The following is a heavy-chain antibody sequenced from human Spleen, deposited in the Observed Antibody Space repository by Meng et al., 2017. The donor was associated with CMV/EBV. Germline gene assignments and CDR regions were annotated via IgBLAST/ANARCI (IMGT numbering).Heavy chain of an antibody. Sequence: SVKVSCKASGGSVSRYTLNWVRQAPGQGLEWMGRIIPILDIANSAQKFQGRVTITADKSTGTAYMELSSLRSEDTAVYYCAKSSSSSYYFGMDFWGQGTTVTVSS. V-gene: IGHV1-69*02. CDR3: AKSSSSSYYFGMDF. D-gene: IGHD6-6*01. CDR2: IIPILDIA. J-gene: IGHJ6*02. CDR1: GGSVSRYT.